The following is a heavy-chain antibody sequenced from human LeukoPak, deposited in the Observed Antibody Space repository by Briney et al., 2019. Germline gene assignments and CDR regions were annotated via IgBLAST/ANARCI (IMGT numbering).Heavy chain of an antibody. V-gene: IGHV4-34*01. J-gene: IGHJ4*02. CDR2: INHSGST. CDR1: GGSFSAYY. Sequence: SETLSLTCAVYGGSFSAYYWSWIRQPPGKGLEWIGEINHSGSTNYNPSLKSRVTISVDTSKNQFSLKLSSVTAADTAVYYCARGAVAGTHWGQGTLVTVSS. D-gene: IGHD6-19*01. CDR3: ARGAVAGTH.